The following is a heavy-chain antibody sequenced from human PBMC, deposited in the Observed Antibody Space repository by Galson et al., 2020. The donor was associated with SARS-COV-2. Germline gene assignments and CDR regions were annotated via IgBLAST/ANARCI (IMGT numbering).Heavy chain of an antibody. Sequence: GGSLRLSCAASGFTFSSYGMHWVRQAPGKGLEWVAVISYDGSNKYYADSVKGRFTISRDNSKNTLYLQMNSLRAEDTAVYYCAKEYRYYDILTGYYATHYYSYYYGMDVWGQGTTVTVSS. J-gene: IGHJ6*02. D-gene: IGHD3-9*01. CDR3: AKEYRYYDILTGYYATHYYSYYYGMDV. CDR2: ISYDGSNK. CDR1: GFTFSSYG. V-gene: IGHV3-30*18.